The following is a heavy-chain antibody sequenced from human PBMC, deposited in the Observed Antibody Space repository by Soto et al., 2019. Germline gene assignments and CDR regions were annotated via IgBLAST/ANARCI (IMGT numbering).Heavy chain of an antibody. V-gene: IGHV4-30-4*01. D-gene: IGHD4-17*01. CDR2: IYYSGST. Sequence: PSETLSLSCTVSGGSISSGDYYWSWIRQPPGKGLEWIGYIYYSGSTYYNPSLKSRVTISVDTSKNQFSLKLSSVTAADTAVYYCARESTTVRNYYYYGMDVWGQGTTVTVSS. CDR3: ARESTTVRNYYYYGMDV. CDR1: GGSISSGDYY. J-gene: IGHJ6*02.